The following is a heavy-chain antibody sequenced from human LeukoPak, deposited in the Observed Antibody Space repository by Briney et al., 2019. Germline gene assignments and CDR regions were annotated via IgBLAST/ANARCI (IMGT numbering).Heavy chain of an antibody. D-gene: IGHD5-12*01. CDR2: IYYSGST. Sequence: SETLSLTCTVSGGSISSSSYYWGWIRQPPGKGLEWIVSIYYSGSTYYNPSLKSRFTISVDTSKNQFSLKLSSVTAADTAVYYCARHYTSRDGYNVYFDYWGQGTLVTVSS. CDR1: GGSISSSSYY. CDR3: ARHYTSRDGYNVYFDY. V-gene: IGHV4-39*01. J-gene: IGHJ4*02.